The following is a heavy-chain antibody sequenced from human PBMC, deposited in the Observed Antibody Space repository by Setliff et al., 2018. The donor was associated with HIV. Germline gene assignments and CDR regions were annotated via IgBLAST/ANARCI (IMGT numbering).Heavy chain of an antibody. CDR2: ISSGSSYT. J-gene: IGHJ4*02. CDR3: TRGNMVRGVIVKDYFDY. CDR1: GFTFSTYS. D-gene: IGHD3-10*01. V-gene: IGHV3-21*01. Sequence: PGGSLRLSCAASGFTFSTYSLNWVRQAPGKGLEWVSSISSGSSYTYYTDSMKGRFTISRDNAKNSLYLQMNSLRAEDTAVYYWTRGNMVRGVIVKDYFDYWGRGTLVTVSS.